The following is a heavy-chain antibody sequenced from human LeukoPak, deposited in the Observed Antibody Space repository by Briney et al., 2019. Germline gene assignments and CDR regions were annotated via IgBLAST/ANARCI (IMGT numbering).Heavy chain of an antibody. CDR1: GGSISSYY. CDR3: ARGTTLFDY. J-gene: IGHJ4*02. D-gene: IGHD4-11*01. CDR2: IYYSGST. V-gene: IGHV4-59*01. Sequence: SETLSLTCTVSGGSISSYYWSWIRQPPGKGLEWLGYIYYSGSTNYDPSLKSRVTISVDTSKNQFSLKLSSVTAADTAVYYCARGTTLFDYWGQGTLVTVSS.